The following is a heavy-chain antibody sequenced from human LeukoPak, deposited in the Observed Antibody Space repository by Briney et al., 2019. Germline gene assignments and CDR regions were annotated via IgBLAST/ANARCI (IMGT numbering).Heavy chain of an antibody. CDR1: GFTFSGFP. V-gene: IGHV3-23*01. CDR2: ISGSGGTT. J-gene: IGHJ4*02. Sequence: GGSLRLSCAASGFTFSGFPMSWVRQAPGKGLEWVSVISGSGGTTYYADAVKGRFTISRDNSKNTLYLQMNSLRAEDTAVYHCTREAVAVDYWGQGTLATVSS. D-gene: IGHD6-19*01. CDR3: TREAVAVDY.